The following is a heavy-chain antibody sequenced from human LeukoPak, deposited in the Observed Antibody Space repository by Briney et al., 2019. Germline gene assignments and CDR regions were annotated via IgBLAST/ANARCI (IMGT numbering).Heavy chain of an antibody. CDR3: ARDEVFFYDSSGLDL. D-gene: IGHD3-22*01. V-gene: IGHV1-18*01. J-gene: IGHJ4*02. Sequence: ASVKVSYKTSGDNFTTFAFSWVRQAPGQGLEWMGRISGYNGHTHFAQNFQGRVTMTTDTATTTAYMELRSLRSDDTAVYYCARDEVFFYDSSGLDLWGQGTLVTVSS. CDR1: GDNFTTFA. CDR2: ISGYNGHT.